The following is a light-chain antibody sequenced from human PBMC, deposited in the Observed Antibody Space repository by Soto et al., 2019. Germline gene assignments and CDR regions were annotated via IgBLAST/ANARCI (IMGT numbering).Light chain of an antibody. J-gene: IGKJ4*01. Sequence: DIQMTQSPSFLSASVGDRVTITCRASQGISKCLAWYQRKPGKAPKLLIYTASNLQSGVPSRFSGSGSGTEFTLTISSLQPEDFATDYCQQLKSYPLTFGGGTKVEIK. CDR2: TAS. V-gene: IGKV1-9*01. CDR3: QQLKSYPLT. CDR1: QGISKC.